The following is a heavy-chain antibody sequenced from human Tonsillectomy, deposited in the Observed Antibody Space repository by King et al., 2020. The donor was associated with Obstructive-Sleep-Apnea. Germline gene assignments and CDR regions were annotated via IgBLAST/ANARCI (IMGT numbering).Heavy chain of an antibody. V-gene: IGHV4-59*01. CDR1: GGSISSYY. J-gene: IGHJ6*02. CDR3: ARSITIFGVVDAHYGMDV. Sequence: QLQESGPGLVKPSETLSLTCTVSGGSISSYYWSWIRQPPGKGLEWIGYIYYSGSTNYNPSLKSRVTISVDTSKNQFSLKRGSVTAADTAVYYCARSITIFGVVDAHYGMDVWGQGTTVTVSS. CDR2: IYYSGST. D-gene: IGHD3-3*01.